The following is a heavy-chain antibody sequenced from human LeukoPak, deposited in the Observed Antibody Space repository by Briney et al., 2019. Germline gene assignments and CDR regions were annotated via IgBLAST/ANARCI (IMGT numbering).Heavy chain of an antibody. J-gene: IGHJ6*03. Sequence: ASVKVSCKASAHTFTDYSIHWVRQAPEQGLEWMGRINPNSGGTKFAQKFQGRVTVTRDTSISTAYMELSRLRSDDTAVYYCARAVSGLYYYYYYMDVWGKGTTVTVSS. CDR1: AHTFTDYS. CDR3: ARAVSGLYYYYYYMDV. D-gene: IGHD3-10*01. CDR2: INPNSGGT. V-gene: IGHV1-2*06.